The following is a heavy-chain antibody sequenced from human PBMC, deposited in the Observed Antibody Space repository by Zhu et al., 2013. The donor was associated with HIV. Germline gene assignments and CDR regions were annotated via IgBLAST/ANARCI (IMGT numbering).Heavy chain of an antibody. CDR1: GYSISSGYY. CDR2: IYHSGST. D-gene: IGHD5-12*01. J-gene: IGHJ5*02. V-gene: IGHV4-38-2*02. CDR3: ARGFRYSGYTWLLNWFDP. Sequence: QVQLQESGPGLVKPSETLSLTCTVSGYSISSGYYWGWIRQPPGKGLEWIGSIYHSGSTYYNPSLKSRVTISVDTSKNQFSLKLSSVTAADTAVYYCARGFRYSGYTWLLNWFDPWGQGTLVTVSS.